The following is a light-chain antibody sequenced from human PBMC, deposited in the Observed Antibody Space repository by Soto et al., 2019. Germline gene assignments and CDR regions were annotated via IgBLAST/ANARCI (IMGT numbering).Light chain of an antibody. CDR2: WAS. Sequence: DIVMTQSPDSLAVSLGERATINCKSSQSVLYNSNNKHSLTWYQQRPGQPPKLLIYWASTRESGVPDRFSGSGSGTDFTLTITSLQAEDVAVYYCQQYESTPPTFGQGTKLEIK. V-gene: IGKV4-1*01. CDR3: QQYESTPPT. J-gene: IGKJ2*01. CDR1: QSVLYNSNNKHS.